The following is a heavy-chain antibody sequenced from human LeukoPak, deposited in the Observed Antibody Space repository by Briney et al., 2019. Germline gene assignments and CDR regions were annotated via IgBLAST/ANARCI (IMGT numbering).Heavy chain of an antibody. V-gene: IGHV3-23*01. CDR3: ARETTRMGDSSCYYLYLSTFPYYYGMDV. J-gene: IGHJ6*02. Sequence: GGSLRLSCAASGFTFSSYAMSWVRQAPGKGLEWVSAISGSGGSTYYADSVKGRFTISRDNSKNTLYLQMNSLRAEDTAVYYCARETTRMGDSSCYYLYLSTFPYYYGMDVWGQGTTVTVSS. CDR1: GFTFSSYA. CDR2: ISGSGGST. D-gene: IGHD3-22*01.